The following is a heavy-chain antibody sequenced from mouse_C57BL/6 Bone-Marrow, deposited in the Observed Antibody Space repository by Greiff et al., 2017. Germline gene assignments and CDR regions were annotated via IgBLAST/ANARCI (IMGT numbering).Heavy chain of an antibody. V-gene: IGHV1-80*01. CDR1: GYAFRTYW. D-gene: IGHD4-1*01. J-gene: IGHJ2*01. Sequence: QVQLQQSGAELVKPGASVTISCKVSGYAFRTYWMNWVKQRPGKGLEWIGQIYPGDGDTNYNGKFKGKATLTADKSSSSLTSEDSAVYFCARDWDYFDYWGQGTTLTVSS. CDR3: ARDWDYFDY. CDR2: IYPGDGDT.